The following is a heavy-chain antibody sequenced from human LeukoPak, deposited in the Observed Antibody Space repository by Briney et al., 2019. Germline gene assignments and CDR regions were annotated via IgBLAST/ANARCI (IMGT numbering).Heavy chain of an antibody. D-gene: IGHD5-18*01. CDR1: GFTFSSYG. CDR3: ASTGDTAMVNDAFDI. Sequence: RGSLRLSCAASGFTFSSYGMHWVRQAPGKGLEWVAVIWYDGSNKYYADSVKGRFTISRDNSKNTLYLQMNSLRAEDTAVYYCASTGDTAMVNDAFDIWGQGTMVTVSS. CDR2: IWYDGSNK. V-gene: IGHV3-33*01. J-gene: IGHJ3*02.